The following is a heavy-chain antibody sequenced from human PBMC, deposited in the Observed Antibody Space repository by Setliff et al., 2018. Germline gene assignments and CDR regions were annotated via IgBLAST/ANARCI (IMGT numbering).Heavy chain of an antibody. Sequence: GESLKISCRASGYNFNNNWIGWLRQIPGKGLEWIGIIYPGDSDTKYSPSFQGHVFMSVDRSATTAYLQWRSLQASDSALYCCAKFGADYWFGPWGQGALVTVSS. CDR3: AKFGADYWFGP. CDR2: IYPGDSDT. J-gene: IGHJ5*02. CDR1: GYNFNNNW. V-gene: IGHV5-51*01. D-gene: IGHD2-21*01.